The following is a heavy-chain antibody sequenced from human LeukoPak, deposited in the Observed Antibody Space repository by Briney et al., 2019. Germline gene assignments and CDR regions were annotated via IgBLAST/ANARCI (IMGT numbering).Heavy chain of an antibody. CDR1: GFTFSSYA. D-gene: IGHD3-16*02. CDR3: ASSYDYIWGSYLTGFDY. V-gene: IGHV3-21*01. CDR2: ISSSGSYI. Sequence: TGGSLRLSGAASGFTFSSYAMNLVRQAPGKRLDLFLSISSSGSYIYYADSVKGRFTISRDNAKNSLYLQMNSLRAEDTAVYYCASSYDYIWGSYLTGFDYWGQGTLVTVSS. J-gene: IGHJ4*02.